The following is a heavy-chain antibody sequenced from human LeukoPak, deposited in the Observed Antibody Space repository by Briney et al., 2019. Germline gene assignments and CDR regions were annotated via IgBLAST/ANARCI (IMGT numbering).Heavy chain of an antibody. CDR1: GFTFSNYW. D-gene: IGHD3-10*01. V-gene: IGHV3-7*01. CDR3: AKKDGSGSYYNVALDY. J-gene: IGHJ4*02. CDR2: IKQDGSEK. Sequence: PGESLRLSCAASGFTFSNYWMSWVRPAPGKGLEWVANIKQDGSEKYYVDSVKGRFTISRDNAKNSLYLQMNSLRAEDTAVYYCAKKDGSGSYYNVALDYWGQGTLVTVSS.